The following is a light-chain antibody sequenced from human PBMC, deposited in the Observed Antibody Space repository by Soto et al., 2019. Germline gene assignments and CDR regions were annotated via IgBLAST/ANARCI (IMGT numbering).Light chain of an antibody. CDR1: QSVSSSY. V-gene: IGKV3-20*01. Sequence: EIVFTQSPGTLSFSPGERSTLSCMASQSVSSSYLAWYQQKPGQAPRLLIYGASSRATGIPDRFSGSGSGTDFTLTISRLEPEDFAVYYCQQYGSSPWTFGQGTKVDIK. CDR3: QQYGSSPWT. J-gene: IGKJ1*01. CDR2: GAS.